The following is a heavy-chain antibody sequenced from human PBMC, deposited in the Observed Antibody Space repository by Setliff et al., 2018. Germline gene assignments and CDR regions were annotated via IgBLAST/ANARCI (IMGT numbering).Heavy chain of an antibody. CDR2: IYHSGGT. J-gene: IGHJ4*02. V-gene: IGHV4-61*01. CDR3: ARGQATSSRSSLVY. Sequence: KPSETLSLTCTVSGASISSGTYYWTWIRQPPGKGLEWIGYIYHSGGTSYNPSLKSRVTISVDTSKNQFSLNLSSVTAADTAVYYCARGQATSSRSSLVYWGQGILVTVSS. CDR1: GASISSGTYY. D-gene: IGHD6-6*01.